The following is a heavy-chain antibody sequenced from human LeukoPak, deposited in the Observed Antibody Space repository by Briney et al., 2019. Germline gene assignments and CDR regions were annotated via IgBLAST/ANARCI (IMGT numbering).Heavy chain of an antibody. J-gene: IGHJ3*02. CDR2: INPNSGGT. Sequence: ASVKVSCKASGYTFTGCYMHWVRQAPGQGLEWMGWINPNSGGTNYAQKFQGRVTMTRDTSISTAYMELSRLRSDDTAVYYCARDVDIVAKCAFDIWGQGTMVTVSS. CDR1: GYTFTGCY. V-gene: IGHV1-2*02. D-gene: IGHD5-12*01. CDR3: ARDVDIVAKCAFDI.